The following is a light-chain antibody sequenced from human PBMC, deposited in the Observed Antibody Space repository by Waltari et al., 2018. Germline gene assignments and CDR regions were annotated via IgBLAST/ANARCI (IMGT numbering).Light chain of an antibody. CDR1: QSISNH. CDR2: AAS. CDR3: QQYYNPPHT. V-gene: IGKV1-39*01. Sequence: DIEMTQSPLSLSASVGDRVTITCRSSQSISNHLNWYQQKPGKAPKLLMFAASSLQSGVPSRFSGSGSGTTFTLTISSLQAEDVAVYYCQQYYNPPHTFGQGTKLEIK. J-gene: IGKJ2*01.